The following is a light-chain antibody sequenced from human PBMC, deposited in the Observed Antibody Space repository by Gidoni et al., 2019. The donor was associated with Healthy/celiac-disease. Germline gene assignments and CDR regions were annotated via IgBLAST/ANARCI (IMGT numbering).Light chain of an antibody. CDR2: ESS. CDR1: QSIGRS. J-gene: IGKJ5*01. V-gene: IGKV3-11*01. Sequence: EFLLTQSPATLSLSPGERATVSRWASQSIGRSLAWYQQRPGQTPRLLIYESSRRAAGTPARFSGSGSGTDFSLTITNPGPEDSATYYCQQRGEWPPGAAFGQGTQLEI. CDR3: QQRGEWPPGAA.